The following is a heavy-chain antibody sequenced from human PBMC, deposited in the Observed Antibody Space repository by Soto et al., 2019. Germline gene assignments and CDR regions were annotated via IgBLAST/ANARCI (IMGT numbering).Heavy chain of an antibody. D-gene: IGHD3-10*01. CDR2: AAYDGSSQ. J-gene: IGHJ4*02. V-gene: IGHV3-30*03. CDR3: ARIPSGGSGSYIDY. Sequence: GGSLRLSCVASGFSFSSYGMHWVRQAPGKGLEWVAVAAYDGSSQYYVDSVKGRFTISKDNSKNTLYLQVNSLRTEDTAIYYCARIPSGGSGSYIDYWGQGTLVTVSS. CDR1: GFSFSSYG.